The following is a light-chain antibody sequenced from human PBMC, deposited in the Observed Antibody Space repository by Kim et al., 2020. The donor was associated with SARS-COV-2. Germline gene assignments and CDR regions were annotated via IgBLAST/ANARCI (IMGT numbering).Light chain of an antibody. CDR3: QVWDSRTVV. J-gene: IGLJ2*01. Sequence: SYELTQPLSVSVALGQTATIPCGGNNIENKNVHWYHQRPGQAPVLVMYRDKKRPSGIPERLSGSNSGNTATLTINRVEAGDDGDYYCQVWDSRTVVFGGGTKLAVL. V-gene: IGLV3-9*01. CDR1: NIENKN. CDR2: RDK.